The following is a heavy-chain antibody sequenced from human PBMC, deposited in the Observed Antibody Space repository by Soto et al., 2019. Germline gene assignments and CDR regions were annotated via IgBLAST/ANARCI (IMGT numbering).Heavy chain of an antibody. J-gene: IGHJ4*02. CDR2: ISGSAGST. Sequence: TGGSLRLSCAASGFTFSSYAMSWVRQAPGKGLEWVSAISGSAGSTYYADSVKGRFTISRDNSKNTLYLQMNSLRAEDTAVYYCAKSPLARYCCDDTCPTPYWGQGTLVTVSS. V-gene: IGHV3-23*01. D-gene: IGHD2-15*01. CDR1: GFTFSSYA. CDR3: AKSPLARYCCDDTCPTPY.